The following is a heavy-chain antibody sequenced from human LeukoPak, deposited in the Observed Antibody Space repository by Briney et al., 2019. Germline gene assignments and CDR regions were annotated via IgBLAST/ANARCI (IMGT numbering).Heavy chain of an antibody. CDR3: ARVTYYYDSSGYYYLDY. D-gene: IGHD3-22*01. V-gene: IGHV3-23*01. J-gene: IGHJ4*02. CDR1: GFTFSSYT. Sequence: GGSLRLSCAASGFTFSSYTMSWVRQAPGKGLEWVSTITTSDGNTYYADSVKGRFTVSRDNSKNTLFLQMNSLRAEDTAVYYCARVTYYYDSSGYYYLDYWGQGTLVTVSS. CDR2: ITTSDGNT.